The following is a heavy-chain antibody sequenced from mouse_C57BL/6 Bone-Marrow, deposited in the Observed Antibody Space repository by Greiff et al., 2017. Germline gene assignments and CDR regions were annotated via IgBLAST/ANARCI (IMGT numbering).Heavy chain of an antibody. Sequence: QVHVQQSGAELMKPGASVKLSCKATGYTFTGYWIEWVKQRPGHGLEWIGEILPGSGITNYNEKFKGKATFTADTSSNTAYMQLSSLTTEDSALYSCAGGTTVVAFDYWGRGTTLTVSS. CDR1: GYTFTGYW. CDR3: AGGTTVVAFDY. J-gene: IGHJ2*01. V-gene: IGHV1-9*01. CDR2: ILPGSGIT. D-gene: IGHD1-1*01.